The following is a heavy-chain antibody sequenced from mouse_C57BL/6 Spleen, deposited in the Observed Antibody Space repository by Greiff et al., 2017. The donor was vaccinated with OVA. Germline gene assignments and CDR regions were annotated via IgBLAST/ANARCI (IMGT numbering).Heavy chain of an antibody. D-gene: IGHD2-1*01. J-gene: IGHJ2*01. CDR3: AREYYGSPFDY. CDR1: GFTFSDYG. V-gene: IGHV5-17*01. Sequence: EVKVVESGGGLVKPGGSLKLSCAASGFTFSDYGMHWVRQAPEKGLEWVAYISSGSSTIYYADTVKGRFTICRANAKNTLFLQMTSLRSEDTAMYYCAREYYGSPFDYWGQGTTLTVSS. CDR2: ISSGSSTI.